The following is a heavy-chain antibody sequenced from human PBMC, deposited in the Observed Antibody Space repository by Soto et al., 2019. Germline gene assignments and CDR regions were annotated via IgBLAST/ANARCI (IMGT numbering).Heavy chain of an antibody. Sequence: QVQLVESGGGVVQPGRSLRLSCAASGFTFSSYGMHWVRQAPGKGLEWVAVIWYDGSNKYYADSVKGRFTISRDNSKNTLYLQMNSLRAEDTGVYYCARDYYGLDYWGQGTLVTVSS. CDR2: IWYDGSNK. CDR1: GFTFSSYG. V-gene: IGHV3-33*01. J-gene: IGHJ4*02. D-gene: IGHD3-10*01. CDR3: ARDYYGLDY.